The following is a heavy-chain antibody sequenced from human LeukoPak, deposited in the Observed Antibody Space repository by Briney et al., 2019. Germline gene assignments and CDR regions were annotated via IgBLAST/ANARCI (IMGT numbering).Heavy chain of an antibody. J-gene: IGHJ6*02. CDR1: GGSFSGYY. Sequence: SETLSLTCAVYGGSFSGYYWSWIRQPPGKGLEWVGEINHSGSTNYNPSLKSRVTISVDTSKNQFSLKLSSVTAADTAVYDGARVPPYSSSWYYYYGMDVWGQGTTVTVSS. CDR3: ARVPPYSSSWYYYYGMDV. D-gene: IGHD6-13*01. V-gene: IGHV4-34*01. CDR2: INHSGST.